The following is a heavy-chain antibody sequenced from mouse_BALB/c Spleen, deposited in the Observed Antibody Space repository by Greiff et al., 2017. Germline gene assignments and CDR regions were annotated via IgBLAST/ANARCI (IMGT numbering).Heavy chain of an antibody. CDR1: GYSITSGYS. CDR3: ARMSLYYAMAY. J-gene: IGHJ4*01. Sequence: EVKLVESGPDLVKPSQSLSLTCTVTGYSITSGYSWHWIRQLPGNKLEWMDYIHYSGSTNYNPSLKSRISITRDTSKNQFFLQLNSVTTEDTATYCCARMSLYYAMAYWGQGTSVTVSA. CDR2: IHYSGST. V-gene: IGHV3-1*02.